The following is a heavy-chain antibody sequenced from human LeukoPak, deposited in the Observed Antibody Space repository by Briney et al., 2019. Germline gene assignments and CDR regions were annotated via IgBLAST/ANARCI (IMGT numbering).Heavy chain of an antibody. CDR2: ISYDGSNK. Sequence: PGGSLRLSCAASGFTFSSYAMHWVRQAPGKGLEWVAVISYDGSNKYYADSVKGRFTFSRDNSKNTLYLKMNSLRAEDTAVYYCARDNHPSTLIVATIEMPRANHPPSYYFDYWGQGTLVTVSS. J-gene: IGHJ4*02. CDR1: GFTFSSYA. D-gene: IGHD5-12*01. CDR3: ARDNHPSTLIVATIEMPRANHPPSYYFDY. V-gene: IGHV3-30-3*01.